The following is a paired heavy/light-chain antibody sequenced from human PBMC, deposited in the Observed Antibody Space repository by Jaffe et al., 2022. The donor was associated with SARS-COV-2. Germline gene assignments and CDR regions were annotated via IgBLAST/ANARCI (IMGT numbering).Light chain of an antibody. V-gene: IGKV1-12*01. CDR2: AAS. CDR1: QAISGW. CDR3: QQAYTFPRT. Sequence: DIQMTQSPSSVSASVGDRVTITCRASQAISGWLAWYQQKPGKAPKLLIYAASSLQIGVPSRFSGSGSGTDFSLTISSLQPEDFATYYCQQAYTFPRTFGQGTKVEVK. J-gene: IGKJ1*01.
Heavy chain of an antibody. D-gene: IGHD3-22*01. Sequence: EVQLLESGGDLVQPGGSLRLSCAGSGFIFSSYAMSWVRQAPGKGLEWVSTISGGSGSPYYADSVKGRFTISRDNSKNTLHLQMSSLRAEDTAVYYCAKNSDSSGKNYVDYWGQGTLVIVSS. CDR1: GFIFSSYA. V-gene: IGHV3-23*01. CDR2: ISGGSGSP. CDR3: AKNSDSSGKNYVDY. J-gene: IGHJ4*02.